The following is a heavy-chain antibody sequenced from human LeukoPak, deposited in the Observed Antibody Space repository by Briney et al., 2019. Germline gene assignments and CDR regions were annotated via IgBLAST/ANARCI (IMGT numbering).Heavy chain of an antibody. D-gene: IGHD5-24*01. CDR1: GYSFTSYW. V-gene: IGHV5-51*01. Sequence: ESLKISCKGSGYSFTSYWIGWVRQMPGKGLEWMGIIYPGDSDTRYSPSFQGQVTISADKSISTAYLQWSSLKASDTAMYYCARQVRDGYNYYYYMDVWGKGTTVTVSS. CDR3: ARQVRDGYNYYYYMDV. J-gene: IGHJ6*03. CDR2: IYPGDSDT.